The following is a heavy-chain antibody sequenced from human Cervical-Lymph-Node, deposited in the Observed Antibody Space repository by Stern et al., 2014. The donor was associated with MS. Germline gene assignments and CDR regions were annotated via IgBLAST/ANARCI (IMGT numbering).Heavy chain of an antibody. V-gene: IGHV1-46*01. J-gene: IGHJ4*02. CDR1: GYTFISYN. CDR2: ISPKIGNT. CDR3: ARKPANNSFDY. Sequence: VQLVESGAEVKKPGASGKVSCKPSGYTFISYNIHWVRQAPGQGLEWMGAISPKIGNTDYAQNFQGRVSVTRDTSTTTVNMELSSLTSEDTAIYYCARKPANNSFDYWGQGTLVAVSS.